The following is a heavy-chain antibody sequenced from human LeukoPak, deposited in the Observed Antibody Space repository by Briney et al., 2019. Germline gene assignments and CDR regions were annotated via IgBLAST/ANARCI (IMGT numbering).Heavy chain of an antibody. Sequence: GGSLRLSCAASGFTFSTSALSWVRQAPGTGLECVSALSGSGGRTYYADSVKGRFPISRDNSGNTLYLQLNSLRAEDTAVYYCAKDSSAVAGPEGSFDIWGQGTMVTVSS. CDR2: LSGSGGRT. J-gene: IGHJ3*02. V-gene: IGHV3-23*01. D-gene: IGHD6-19*01. CDR3: AKDSSAVAGPEGSFDI. CDR1: GFTFSTSA.